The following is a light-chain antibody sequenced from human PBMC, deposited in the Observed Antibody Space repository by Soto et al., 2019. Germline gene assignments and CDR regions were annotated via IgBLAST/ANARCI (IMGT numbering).Light chain of an antibody. CDR1: QSISRW. CDR3: LQYSSTWT. Sequence: DIQMTQSPSTLSAVVGDRVTITCRASQSISRWLAWYQQKPGKPPHLLIYDVSSLQSGVPSRFSGSGSATDFTLIINSLQPDDFATYYCLQYSSTWTFGQGTKVTIK. CDR2: DVS. V-gene: IGKV1-5*01. J-gene: IGKJ1*01.